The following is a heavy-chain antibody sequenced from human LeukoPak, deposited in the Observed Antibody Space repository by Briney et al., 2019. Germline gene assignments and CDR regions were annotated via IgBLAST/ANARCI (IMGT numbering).Heavy chain of an antibody. Sequence: PSETLSLTCNVSRGSISSGGYYWSWIRQPPGKGLEWLGYFYHSGSTYYNPSLKSRVTISVDRSKNQFSLKLSSVTAADTAVYYCAATSRYSSSWHLSYWGQGTLVTVSS. D-gene: IGHD6-13*01. J-gene: IGHJ4*02. CDR2: FYHSGST. CDR3: AATSRYSSSWHLSY. V-gene: IGHV4-30-2*01. CDR1: RGSISSGGYY.